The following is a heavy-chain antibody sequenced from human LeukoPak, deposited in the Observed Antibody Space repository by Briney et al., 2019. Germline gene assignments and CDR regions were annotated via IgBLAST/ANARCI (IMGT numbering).Heavy chain of an antibody. Sequence: GGSLRLSCAASRFTFSTYGMHCVRQAPGKGLDWVAFIRNDGSIKYYADSVKGRLTISRDNSENTLYLQMNSLRPEHTSMYYCAKVFCSGGSCYPHTFDYWGQGILVTVSS. CDR1: RFTFSTYG. CDR2: IRNDGSIK. CDR3: AKVFCSGGSCYPHTFDY. D-gene: IGHD2-15*01. J-gene: IGHJ4*02. V-gene: IGHV3-30*02.